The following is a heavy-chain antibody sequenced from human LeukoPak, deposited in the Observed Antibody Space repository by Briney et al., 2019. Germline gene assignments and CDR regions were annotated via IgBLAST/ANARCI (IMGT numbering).Heavy chain of an antibody. CDR3: ARGYSYGYLDY. CDR1: GFTFSSYA. V-gene: IGHV3-30-3*01. Sequence: PGGSLRLSCAASGFTFSSYAMHWVRQAPGKGLEWVAVISYDGSNKYYADSVKGRFTISRDNSKNTLYLQMNSLRAEDTAVYYCARGYSYGYLDYWGQGTLVTVSS. D-gene: IGHD5-18*01. CDR2: ISYDGSNK. J-gene: IGHJ4*02.